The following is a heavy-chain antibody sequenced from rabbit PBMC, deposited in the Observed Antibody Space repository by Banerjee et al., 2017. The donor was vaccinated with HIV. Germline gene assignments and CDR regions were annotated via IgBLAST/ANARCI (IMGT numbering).Heavy chain of an antibody. D-gene: IGHD4-1*01. V-gene: IGHV1S45*01. CDR1: GLDFSSSYW. CDR3: ARGVSTSGRGYGL. Sequence: LEESGGGLVQPEGSLTLTCKASGLDFSSSYWICWVRQAPGKGLEWIACIDTGSSGYTWYASWAKGRFTISKTSSTTVTLQMTSLTAADTSTYFCARGVSTSGRGYGLWGPGTLVTVS. CDR2: IDTGSSGYT. J-gene: IGHJ4*01.